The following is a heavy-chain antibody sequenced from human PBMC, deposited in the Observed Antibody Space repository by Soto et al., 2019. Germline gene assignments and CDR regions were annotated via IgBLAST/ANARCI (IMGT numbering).Heavy chain of an antibody. CDR1: GGSIRSDCCY. CDR2: IYYSGNT. D-gene: IGHD5-18*01. V-gene: IGHV4-31*03. J-gene: IGHJ6*02. CDR3: ARDRLMATAGNARHYFGLDV. Sequence: TLSLTCTVSGGSIRSDCCYWSWDRQSPRRGLEWIGNIYYSGNTYYNPSLKSRLTISVDTSKNQFSLNLSSVTAADTAVYYCARDRLMATAGNARHYFGLDVWGQGTTVTVSS.